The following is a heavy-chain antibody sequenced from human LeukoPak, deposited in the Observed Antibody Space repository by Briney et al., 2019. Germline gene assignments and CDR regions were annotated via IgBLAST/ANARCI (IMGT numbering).Heavy chain of an antibody. CDR3: ASVPQGEYNWFDP. J-gene: IGHJ5*02. CDR2: IHGGGDVT. CDR1: GFIFSNYA. D-gene: IGHD3-16*01. V-gene: IGHV3-23*01. Sequence: GGSLRLSCAVSGFIFSNYAMNWVRQAPEKGLEWVSTIHGGGDVTYYADSVKGRFTISRDNSRNTLYLQMNSLRAEDTALYYCASVPQGEYNWFDPWGQGTLVTVSS.